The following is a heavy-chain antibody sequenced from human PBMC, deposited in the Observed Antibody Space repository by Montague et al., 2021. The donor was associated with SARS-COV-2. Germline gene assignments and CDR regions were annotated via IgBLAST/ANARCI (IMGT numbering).Heavy chain of an antibody. Sequence: SETLSLTCTVSGDSISCTNCYWGWIRQPPGKGLDWIGTIYNSGTTYYNPSLKSRLTISIDTPKNQFSLKLTSVTAADTAVYYCARHSHWGVHAVDNWFDPWGQGTLVTVSS. J-gene: IGHJ5*02. CDR1: GDSISCTNCY. V-gene: IGHV4-39*01. CDR3: ARHSHWGVHAVDNWFDP. D-gene: IGHD7-27*01. CDR2: IYNSGTT.